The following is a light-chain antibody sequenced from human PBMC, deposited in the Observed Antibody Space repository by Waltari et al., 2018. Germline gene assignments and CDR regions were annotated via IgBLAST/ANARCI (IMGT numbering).Light chain of an antibody. J-gene: IGKJ4*01. CDR1: QRISSN. CDR2: DAS. V-gene: IGKV3-11*01. Sequence: EIVLTQSPGPLSLSPGYRATLSCRASQRISSNLGRYQQKLGQAPRLHIYDASNRATGSPARFSGSGSGTDFTLTISSLEPEDVAVYYCQQSSERPVTFGGGTKVEIK. CDR3: QQSSERPVT.